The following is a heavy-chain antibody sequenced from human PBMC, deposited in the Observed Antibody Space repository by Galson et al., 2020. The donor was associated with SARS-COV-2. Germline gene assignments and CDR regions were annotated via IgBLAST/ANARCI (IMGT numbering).Heavy chain of an antibody. V-gene: IGHV3-30*03. CDR2: ISYDGSNK. Sequence: GESLKISCAASGFTFSSYGMHWVRQAPGKGLEWVAVISYDGSNKYYADSVKGRFTISRDNSKNTLYLQMNSLRAEDTAVYYCAATLLGGTPDYWGQGTLVTVSS. CDR3: AATLLGGTPDY. D-gene: IGHD2-15*01. CDR1: GFTFSSYG. J-gene: IGHJ4*02.